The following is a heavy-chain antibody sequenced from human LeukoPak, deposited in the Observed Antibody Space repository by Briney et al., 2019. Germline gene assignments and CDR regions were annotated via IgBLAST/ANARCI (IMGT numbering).Heavy chain of an antibody. J-gene: IGHJ5*02. CDR1: GFTFSSYT. V-gene: IGHV3-30*02. D-gene: IGHD4-17*01. CDR2: IRYDGSNK. Sequence: PGGSLRLSCAASGFTFSSYTMHWVRQAPGKGLEWVAFIRYDGSNKYYADSVKGRFTIARDNSKNTLYLQMNSLRAEDTAVYYCAKDVGDRNWFDPWGQGTLVTVSS. CDR3: AKDVGDRNWFDP.